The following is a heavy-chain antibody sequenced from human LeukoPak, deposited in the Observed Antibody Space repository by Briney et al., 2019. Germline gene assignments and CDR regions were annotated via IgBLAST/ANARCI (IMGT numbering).Heavy chain of an antibody. CDR2: IYNNVST. CDR3: AKSLWSYGDDY. D-gene: IGHD1-26*01. CDR1: GASISSYY. Sequence: PSETLSLTCTASGASISSYYWSWIRQPAGKGLEWIGRIYNNVSTNYNPSLKSRVTMSIDTSKNQFSLKLSSVTAADTAVYYCAKSLWSYGDDYWGQGTLVTVSS. V-gene: IGHV4-4*07. J-gene: IGHJ4*02.